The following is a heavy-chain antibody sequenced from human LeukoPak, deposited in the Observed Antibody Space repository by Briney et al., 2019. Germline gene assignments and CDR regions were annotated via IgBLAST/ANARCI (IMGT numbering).Heavy chain of an antibody. V-gene: IGHV3-23*01. D-gene: IGHD6-19*01. CDR2: ITGDSAGA. Sequence: GGSLRLSCAASGYTFNTYAMMWVRQAPGKGLTWVSTITGDSAGAFYADPVRGRFTVSRDNSKNTFYLQMNSLRAEDTATYFCAQGREPWHVDWFDPWGQGTLVTVSS. CDR1: GYTFNTYA. J-gene: IGHJ5*02. CDR3: AQGREPWHVDWFDP.